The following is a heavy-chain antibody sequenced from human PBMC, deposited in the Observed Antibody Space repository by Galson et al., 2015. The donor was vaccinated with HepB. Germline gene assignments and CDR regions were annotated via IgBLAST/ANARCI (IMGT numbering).Heavy chain of an antibody. J-gene: IGHJ2*01. CDR1: GYSFTSYW. CDR2: IDPSDSYT. Sequence: QSGAEVKKPGESLRISCKGSGYSFTSYWISWVRQMPGKGLEWMGRIDPSDSYTNYSPSFQGHVTISADKSISTAYLQWSSLKASDTAMYYCARHQVRRYCSGGSCSNSGYYYDSSGYYVAWYFGLWGRGTLVTVSS. CDR3: ARHQVRRYCSGGSCSNSGYYYDSSGYYVAWYFGL. V-gene: IGHV5-10-1*01. D-gene: IGHD3-22*01.